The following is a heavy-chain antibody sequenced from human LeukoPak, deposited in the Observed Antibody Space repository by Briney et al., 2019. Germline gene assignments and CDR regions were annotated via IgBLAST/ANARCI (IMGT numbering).Heavy chain of an antibody. CDR1: GGSISSYY. D-gene: IGHD2-2*02. CDR2: IYYSGST. J-gene: IGHJ6*02. CDR3: ARQHCSSTSCYKPYYYYGMDV. Sequence: SEALSLTCTVSGGSISSYYWSWIRQPPGKGLEWIGYIYYSGSTNYNPSLKSRVTISVDTSKNQFSLKLSSVTAADTTVYYCARQHCSSTSCYKPYYYYGMDVWGQGTTVTVSS. V-gene: IGHV4-59*01.